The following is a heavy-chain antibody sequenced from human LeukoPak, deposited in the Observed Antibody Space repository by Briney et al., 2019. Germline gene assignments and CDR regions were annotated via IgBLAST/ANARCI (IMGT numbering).Heavy chain of an antibody. D-gene: IGHD5-18*01. Sequence: GGSLRLSCAASGFTFSNYWMHWVRQAPGKGLVWVSRINSAGSSTTYADSVKGRFTISRDNAKNTLYLQMSSLRAEDTAVYYYAAPPPPGFSYGENLFDYWGQGTLVTVSS. CDR3: AAPPPPGFSYGENLFDY. J-gene: IGHJ4*02. CDR1: GFTFSNYW. V-gene: IGHV3-74*01. CDR2: INSAGSST.